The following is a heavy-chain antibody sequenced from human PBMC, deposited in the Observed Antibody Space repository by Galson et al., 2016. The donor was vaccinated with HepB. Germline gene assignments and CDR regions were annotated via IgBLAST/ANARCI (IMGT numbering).Heavy chain of an antibody. CDR1: GFTFDDYA. Sequence: SLRLSCAASGFTFDDYAMSWVRQVPGKGLEWVSGISWNSDSKGYEDFVKGRFTISRDNAKNFLYMQMNSLRVEDTAVYFCANSRQSDISGYYCCDSWGQGTLVTVSS. CDR2: ISWNSDSK. J-gene: IGHJ4*02. V-gene: IGHV3-20*04. CDR3: ANSRQSDISGYYCCDS. D-gene: IGHD3-22*01.